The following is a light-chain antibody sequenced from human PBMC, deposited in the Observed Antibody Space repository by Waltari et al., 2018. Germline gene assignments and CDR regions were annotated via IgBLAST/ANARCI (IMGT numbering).Light chain of an antibody. Sequence: DIQMTQSPSSVSASVGDRVTITCLASRDISNRLAWYQQKAGRAPNLLLYAASSLQGGVPSRFSGSGSGTGFTLTISSLQPEDFATYFCQQGYSFPLTFGGGTRVEIK. CDR3: QQGYSFPLT. CDR2: AAS. J-gene: IGKJ4*01. CDR1: RDISNR. V-gene: IGKV1-12*01.